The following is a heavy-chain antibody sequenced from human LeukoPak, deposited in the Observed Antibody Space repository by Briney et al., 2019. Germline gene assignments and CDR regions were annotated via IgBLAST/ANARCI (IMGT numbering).Heavy chain of an antibody. J-gene: IGHJ4*02. CDR3: ARGRIQDY. Sequence: SSGTLSLTCAVYGGSFSGCYWSWIRQPPGKGLEWIGEINHSGSTNYNPSLKSRVTISVDTSKNQFSLKLSSVTAADTAVYYCARGRIQDYWGQGTLVTVSS. CDR2: INHSGST. CDR1: GGSFSGCY. D-gene: IGHD5-18*01. V-gene: IGHV4-34*01.